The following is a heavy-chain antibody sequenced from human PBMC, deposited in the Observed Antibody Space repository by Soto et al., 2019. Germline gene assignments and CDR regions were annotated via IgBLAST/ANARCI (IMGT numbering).Heavy chain of an antibody. V-gene: IGHV4-61*01. Sequence: KPSETLSXSCTVXXGSVSSNSDXXXXXRQPPGKGRVWIAYIYSSGSTNYNPSFKSRVTTSVDTSKNQFSLKLRSVTAADTAVYYCANSGYYEYFQHWGQGTLVTVSS. J-gene: IGHJ1*01. CDR3: ANSGYYEYFQH. CDR1: XGSVSSNSDX. CDR2: IYSSGST. D-gene: IGHD3-22*01.